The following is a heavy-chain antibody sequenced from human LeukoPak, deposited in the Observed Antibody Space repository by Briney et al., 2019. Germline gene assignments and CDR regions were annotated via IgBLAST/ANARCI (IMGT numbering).Heavy chain of an antibody. CDR2: IKQDGSEK. D-gene: IGHD3-10*01. CDR3: ARTYYYGSGSYPLFDY. CDR1: GFTFSSYW. Sequence: GGSLRLSCAASGFTFSSYWMSWVRQAPGKGLEWVANIKQDGSEKYYVDSVKGRFTISRDNAKNSLYLQMNSLRAEDTAVYYCARTYYYGSGSYPLFDYWGQGTLVTVSS. V-gene: IGHV3-7*03. J-gene: IGHJ4*02.